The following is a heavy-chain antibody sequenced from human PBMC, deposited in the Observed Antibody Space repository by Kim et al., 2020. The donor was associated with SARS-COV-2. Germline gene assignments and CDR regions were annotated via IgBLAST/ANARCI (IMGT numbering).Heavy chain of an antibody. CDR2: ISSSSSYI. Sequence: GGSLRLSCAASGFTFSSYSMNWVRQAPGKGLEWVSSISSSSSYIYYADSVKGRFTISRDNAKNSLYLQMNSLRAEDTAVYYCARGGGYDSRKDPYGMDVWGQGTTVTVSS. D-gene: IGHD3-22*01. CDR3: ARGGGYDSRKDPYGMDV. J-gene: IGHJ6*02. V-gene: IGHV3-21*01. CDR1: GFTFSSYS.